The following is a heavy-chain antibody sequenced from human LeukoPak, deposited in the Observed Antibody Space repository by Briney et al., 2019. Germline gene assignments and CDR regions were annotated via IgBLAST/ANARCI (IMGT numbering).Heavy chain of an antibody. CDR3: AGAFDI. V-gene: IGHV4-61*02. Sequence: SQTLSLTCTVSGVSISSGSYYWSWIRQPAGKGLEWIGRIYTSGNSHYNPSLKSRITLSIDTSKNQSSLKLTSVTAADTAVYYCAGAFDIWGQGTMVTVSS. CDR1: GVSISSGSYY. CDR2: IYTSGNS. J-gene: IGHJ3*02.